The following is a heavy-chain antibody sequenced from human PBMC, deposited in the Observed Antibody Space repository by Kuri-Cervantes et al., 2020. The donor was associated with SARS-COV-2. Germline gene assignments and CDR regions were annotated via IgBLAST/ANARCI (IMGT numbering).Heavy chain of an antibody. Sequence: GGSLRLSCAASGFTFSSYAMSWVRQAPGKGLEWVSAISGSGGSTYYADSVKGRFTISRDNSKNTLYLQMNSLRAEDTAVYYCAKHSGWYSARTGLDYWGQGTLVTVSS. V-gene: IGHV3-23*01. CDR3: AKHSGWYSARTGLDY. CDR2: ISGSGGST. CDR1: GFTFSSYA. D-gene: IGHD6-19*01. J-gene: IGHJ4*02.